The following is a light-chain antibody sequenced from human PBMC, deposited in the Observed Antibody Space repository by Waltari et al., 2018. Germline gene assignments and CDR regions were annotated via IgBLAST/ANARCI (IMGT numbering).Light chain of an antibody. Sequence: QSALTQPASVSGSPGQSITISCTGTSSDVGAYHFVSWYQQHPGKAPKLVIYDVTKRPSGISSRFSCSKSGNTASLTISGLQAEDEADYYCSSFTSSSTYVFRSGTKVTVL. CDR3: SSFTSSSTYV. V-gene: IGLV2-14*01. CDR1: SSDVGAYHF. CDR2: DVT. J-gene: IGLJ1*01.